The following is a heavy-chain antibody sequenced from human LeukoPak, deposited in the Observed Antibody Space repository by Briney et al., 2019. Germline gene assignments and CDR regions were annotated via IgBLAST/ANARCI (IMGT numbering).Heavy chain of an antibody. CDR1: GYTFTGYY. J-gene: IGHJ4*02. D-gene: IGHD3-9*01. V-gene: IGHV1-2*02. Sequence: GASVKVSCKASGYTFTGYYMHWVRQAPGQGLEWMGWINPNSGGTNYAQKFQGRVTMTRDTSISTAYMELSRLRSDDTAVYYCARLEYDILTGYSSYFDYWGQGTLVTVSS. CDR2: INPNSGGT. CDR3: ARLEYDILTGYSSYFDY.